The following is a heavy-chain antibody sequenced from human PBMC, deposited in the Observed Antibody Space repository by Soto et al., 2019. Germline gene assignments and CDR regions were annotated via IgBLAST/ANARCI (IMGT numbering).Heavy chain of an antibody. V-gene: IGHV3-48*01. J-gene: IGHJ4*02. CDR2: ISSSSSTI. D-gene: IGHD3-3*01. CDR1: GFTFSSYS. Sequence: GGSLRLSCAASGFTFSSYSMNWVRQAPGKGLEWVSYISSSSSTIYYADSVKGRFTISRDNAKNSLYLQMNSLRAEDTALYYCAKDLHSYYDFWSGYQSYYFDYWGQGTLVTLSS. CDR3: AKDLHSYYDFWSGYQSYYFDY.